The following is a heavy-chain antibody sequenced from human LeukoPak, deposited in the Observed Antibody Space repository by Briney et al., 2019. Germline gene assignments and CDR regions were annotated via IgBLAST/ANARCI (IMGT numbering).Heavy chain of an antibody. V-gene: IGHV3-23*01. CDR1: GFTFSSYA. CDR3: AVAGLAAGADFDF. D-gene: IGHD6-13*01. CDR2: ISNSGATT. Sequence: PGGSLRLSCAASGFTFSSYAMSWVRQAPGKGLEWVSAISNSGATTNYADSVKGRFTISRVNSKNTLYLQMNSLRAEDTAVYYCAVAGLAAGADFDFWGQGTLVTVSS. J-gene: IGHJ4*02.